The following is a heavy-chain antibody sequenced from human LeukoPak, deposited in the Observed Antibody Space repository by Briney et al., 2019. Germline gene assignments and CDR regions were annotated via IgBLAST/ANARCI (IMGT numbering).Heavy chain of an antibody. J-gene: IGHJ5*02. V-gene: IGHV3-9*01. CDR2: ISWNSGSI. CDR1: GFTFDDYS. CDR3: AKGHDYGDYVGGRFDP. D-gene: IGHD4-17*01. Sequence: GGSLRLSCAASGFTFDDYSMHWVRQAPGKGLEWVSGISWNSGSIGYADSVKGRFTISRDDAKHSLYLQMNSLRAEDTALYYCAKGHDYGDYVGGRFDPWGQGTLVTVSS.